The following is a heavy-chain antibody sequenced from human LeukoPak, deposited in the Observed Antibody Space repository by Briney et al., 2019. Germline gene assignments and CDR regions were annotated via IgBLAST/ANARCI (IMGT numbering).Heavy chain of an antibody. Sequence: PGGSLRLSCAASGFTFDDYAMHWVRQAPGKGLEWVSGISWNSGSIGYADSVKGRFTISRDNAKNSLYPQMNSLRAEDTALYYCAKLASVSVVGAYDYWGQGTLVTVSS. CDR3: AKLASVSVVGAYDY. V-gene: IGHV3-9*01. CDR2: ISWNSGSI. CDR1: GFTFDDYA. D-gene: IGHD1-26*01. J-gene: IGHJ4*02.